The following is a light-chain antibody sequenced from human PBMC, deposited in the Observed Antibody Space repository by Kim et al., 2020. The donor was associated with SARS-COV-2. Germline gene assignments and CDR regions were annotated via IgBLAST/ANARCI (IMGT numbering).Light chain of an antibody. CDR2: DAS. V-gene: IGKV3-15*01. Sequence: SVSPGERATLSCRASESVSSNLAWYQQKPGQAPRLLMYDASTRATGVPARFRGSGSGTEFTLTISSLQSEDFAVYYCQQSNDRSLTFGGGTKLEI. CDR1: ESVSSN. J-gene: IGKJ4*01. CDR3: QQSNDRSLT.